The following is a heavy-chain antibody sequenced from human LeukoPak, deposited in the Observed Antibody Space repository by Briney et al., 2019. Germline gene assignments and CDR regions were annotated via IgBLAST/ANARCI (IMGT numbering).Heavy chain of an antibody. Sequence: KTGGSLRLSCAASGFTFSYAYMNWARQAPGKGPEWVGRIKSKGDGGTTDYAAPVKGRFTISRDDSKNMLYLQMNSLTTEDTAVYYCTIVTMVREINWGQGTLVTVSS. CDR2: IKSKGDGGTT. V-gene: IGHV3-15*01. J-gene: IGHJ4*02. CDR3: TIVTMVREIN. CDR1: GFTFSYAY. D-gene: IGHD3-10*01.